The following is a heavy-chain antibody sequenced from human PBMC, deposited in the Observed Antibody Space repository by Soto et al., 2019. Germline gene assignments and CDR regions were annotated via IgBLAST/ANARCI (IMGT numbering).Heavy chain of an antibody. D-gene: IGHD3-16*01. CDR1: GYTFTSYA. CDR3: ARGDFLTYDDY. Sequence: QVQLVQSGAEVKKPGASVKVSCKASGYTFTSYAMHWVRQAPGQRLEWMGWINAGNGNTKYLQKFQGRVTITRDTSASTAYMELSSLRSEDTAVYYCARGDFLTYDDYWGQGTLVTVSS. CDR2: INAGNGNT. J-gene: IGHJ4*02. V-gene: IGHV1-3*01.